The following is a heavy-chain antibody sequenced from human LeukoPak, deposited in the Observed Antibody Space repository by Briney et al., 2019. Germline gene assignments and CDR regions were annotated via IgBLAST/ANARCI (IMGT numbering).Heavy chain of an antibody. CDR1: GGSISSSSYY. J-gene: IGHJ1*01. D-gene: IGHD3-10*01. V-gene: IGHV4-39*07. Sequence: PSETLSLTCTVSGGSISSSSYYWGWIRQPPGKGLEWIGSIYYSGSTNYNPSLKSRVTISVDTSKNQFSLKLSSVTAADTAVYYCAQIPYGSEKIGEYFQHWGQGTLVTVSS. CDR2: IYYSGST. CDR3: AQIPYGSEKIGEYFQH.